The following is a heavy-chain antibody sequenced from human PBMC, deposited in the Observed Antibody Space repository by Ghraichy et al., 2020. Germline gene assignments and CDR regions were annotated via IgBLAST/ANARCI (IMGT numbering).Heavy chain of an antibody. CDR3: ARSTFSSADY. Sequence: GESLNISCAASGFTFSTYWMSWVRQAPGKGLEWVTNIKPDGSEAFYVDSVKGRFTTSRENAHNSLSLQMNSLRAEDSAVYYCARSTFSSADYWGPGILFTVSS. V-gene: IGHV3-7*01. J-gene: IGHJ4*02. D-gene: IGHD6-6*01. CDR1: GFTFSTYW. CDR2: IKPDGSEA.